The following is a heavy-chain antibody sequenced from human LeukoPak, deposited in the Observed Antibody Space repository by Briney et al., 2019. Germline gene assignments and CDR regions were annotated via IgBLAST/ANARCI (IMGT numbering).Heavy chain of an antibody. D-gene: IGHD6-19*01. V-gene: IGHV7-4-1*02. CDR3: ATSSEDGMDV. CDR1: GCTFTSYA. Sequence: ASVKVSCKASGCTFTSYAMNWVRQAPGQGLEWMGWINTNTGNPTYAQGFTGRFVFSLDTSVSTAYLQISSLRSEDTAVYYCATSSEDGMDVWGQGTTVTVPS. J-gene: IGHJ6*02. CDR2: INTNTGNP.